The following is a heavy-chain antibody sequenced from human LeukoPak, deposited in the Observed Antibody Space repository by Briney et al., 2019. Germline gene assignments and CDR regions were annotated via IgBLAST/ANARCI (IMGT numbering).Heavy chain of an antibody. CDR1: GFTFSSYG. Sequence: PGRSLRLSCAASGFTFSSYGMHWVRQAPGKGLEWVAVIWYDGSNKYYADSVKGRFTISRDNSKNTLYLQMNSLRAEDTAVYYCARELVGEELGIHYFDYWGQGPLVTVSS. CDR2: IWYDGSNK. D-gene: IGHD7-27*01. V-gene: IGHV3-33*01. CDR3: ARELVGEELGIHYFDY. J-gene: IGHJ4*02.